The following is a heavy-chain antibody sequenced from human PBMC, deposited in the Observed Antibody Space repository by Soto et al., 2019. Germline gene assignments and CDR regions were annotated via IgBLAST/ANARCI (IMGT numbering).Heavy chain of an antibody. D-gene: IGHD3-22*01. J-gene: IGHJ6*02. V-gene: IGHV1-69*13. CDR1: GGTFSSYA. CDR3: ARGVADYYDSSGYLPPPTRYYYGMDV. Sequence: SVKVSCKASGGTFSSYAISWVRQAPGQGLEWMGGIIPIFGTANYAQKFQGRVTITADEFTSTAYMELSSLGSEDTAVYYCARGVADYYDSSGYLPPPTRYYYGMDVWGQGTTVTVSS. CDR2: IIPIFGTA.